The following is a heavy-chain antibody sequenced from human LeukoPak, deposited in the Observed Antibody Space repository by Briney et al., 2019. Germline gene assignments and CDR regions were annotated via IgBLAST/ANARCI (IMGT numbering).Heavy chain of an antibody. CDR2: IRYDESDK. CDR3: ATYFYASGNYYNYIYY. J-gene: IGHJ4*02. D-gene: IGHD3-10*01. Sequence: GGSLRLSCAASGFAFSRYGMHWVRQAPGKGLEWVAFIRYDESDKKYKGSVKGRFTVSKDNSKNTVSLQMNSLRFEDTALYYCATYFYASGNYYNYIYYWGQGALVTVSS. CDR1: GFAFSRYG. V-gene: IGHV3-30*02.